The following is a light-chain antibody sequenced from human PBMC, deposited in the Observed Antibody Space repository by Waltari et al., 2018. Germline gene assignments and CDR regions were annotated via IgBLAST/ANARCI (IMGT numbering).Light chain of an antibody. Sequence: CRASQSVSGSYLAWYQQKAGQAPSLLISGASSRATDIPDRFSGSGSGTDFTLTISRLEPEDFAVYYCQQYDSSPSTFGQGTKLEIK. CDR3: QQYDSSPST. CDR2: GAS. V-gene: IGKV3-20*01. J-gene: IGKJ2*01. CDR1: QSVSGSY.